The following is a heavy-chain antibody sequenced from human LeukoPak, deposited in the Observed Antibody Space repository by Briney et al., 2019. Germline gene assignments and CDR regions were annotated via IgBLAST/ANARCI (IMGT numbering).Heavy chain of an antibody. CDR1: GYTLTELS. CDR3: ARVGGGYSYGWVY. J-gene: IGHJ4*02. CDR2: INPNSGGT. Sequence: ASVKVSCKVSGYTLTELSMHWVRQAPGQGLEWMGRINPNSGGTNYAQKFQGRVTMTRDTSISTAYMELSRLRSDDTAVYYCARVGGGYSYGWVYRGQGTLVTVSS. D-gene: IGHD5-18*01. V-gene: IGHV1-2*06.